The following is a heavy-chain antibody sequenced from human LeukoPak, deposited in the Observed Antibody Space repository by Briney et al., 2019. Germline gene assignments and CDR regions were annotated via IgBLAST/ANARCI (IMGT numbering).Heavy chain of an antibody. D-gene: IGHD3-22*01. CDR3: ARPDYYNSRFDP. V-gene: IGHV3-74*01. CDR1: GFTFSNYW. Sequence: PGGSLRLSCAASGFTFSNYWMHWVRQAPGKGLVWVSRINSDGSSTNYADSVKGRFTISRDNAKSTLYLQMNSLRAEDTAVYYCARPDYYNSRFDPWGQGTLVTVSS. J-gene: IGHJ5*02. CDR2: INSDGSST.